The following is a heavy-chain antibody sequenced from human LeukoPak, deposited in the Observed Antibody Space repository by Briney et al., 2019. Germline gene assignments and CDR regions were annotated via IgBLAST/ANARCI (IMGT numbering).Heavy chain of an antibody. CDR2: INPNSGGT. CDR3: ARARDVDTAMVEGY. V-gene: IGHV1-2*02. J-gene: IGHJ4*02. CDR1: GYTFTGYY. Sequence: ASVKVSCKASGYTFTGYYMHWVRQAPGQGLEWMGWINPNSGGTTYAQKFQGRVTMTRDTSITTAYMELNRLRSDDTAVYYCARARDVDTAMVEGYWGQGTLVTVSS. D-gene: IGHD5-18*01.